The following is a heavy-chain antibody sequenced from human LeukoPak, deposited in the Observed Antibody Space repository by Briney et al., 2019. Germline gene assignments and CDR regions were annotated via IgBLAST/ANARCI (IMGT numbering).Heavy chain of an antibody. CDR2: INPNSGGT. V-gene: IGHV1-2*02. CDR1: GYTFTGCY. Sequence: ASVKVSCKASGYTFTGCYMHWVRQAPGQGLEWMGWINPNSGGTNYAQKFQGRVTMTRDTSISTAYMELSRLRSDDTAVYYCARDRVVRGVINYYMDVWGKGTTVTISS. D-gene: IGHD3-10*01. CDR3: ARDRVVRGVINYYMDV. J-gene: IGHJ6*03.